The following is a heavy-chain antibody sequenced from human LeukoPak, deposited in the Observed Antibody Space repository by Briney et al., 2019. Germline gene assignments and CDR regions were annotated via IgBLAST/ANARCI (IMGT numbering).Heavy chain of an antibody. CDR1: GYTFTGYH. V-gene: IGHV1-2*02. J-gene: IGHJ6*02. CDR3: ASRAQNYYDSSGYLDPIGGMDV. D-gene: IGHD3-22*01. CDR2: INPNSGGT. Sequence: ASVKVSCTASGYTFTGYHMHWVRQAPGQGLEWMGWINPNSGGTNYAQKFQGRVTMTRDTSISTAYMELSRLRSDDTAVYYCASRAQNYYDSSGYLDPIGGMDVWGQGTTVTVSS.